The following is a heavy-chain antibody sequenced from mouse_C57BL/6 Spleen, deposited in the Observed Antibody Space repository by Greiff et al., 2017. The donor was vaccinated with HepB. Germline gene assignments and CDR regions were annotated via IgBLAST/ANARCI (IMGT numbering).Heavy chain of an antibody. CDR3: ARGAIYYGNYEDYAMDY. Sequence: QVQLKQSGTELVKPGASVKLSCKASGYTFTSYWMHWVKQRPGQGLEWIGNINPSNGGTNYNEKFKSKATLTVDKSSSTAYMQLSSLTSEDSAVYYCARGAIYYGNYEDYAMDYWGQGTSVTVSS. J-gene: IGHJ4*01. CDR1: GYTFTSYW. CDR2: INPSNGGT. D-gene: IGHD2-1*01. V-gene: IGHV1-53*01.